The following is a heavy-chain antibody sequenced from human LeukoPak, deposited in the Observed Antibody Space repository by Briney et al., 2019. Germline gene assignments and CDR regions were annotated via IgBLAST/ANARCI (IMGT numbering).Heavy chain of an antibody. CDR3: ARAPHTIFAHQVYHYGMDV. V-gene: IGHV4-59*01. Sequence: SETLSLTCTVSGGSISSYYWSWIRQPPGKGLEWIGYIYYSGSTNYNPSLKSRVTISVDTSKNQFSLKLSSVTAADTAVYYCARAPHTIFAHQVYHYGMDVWGQGTTVTVSS. D-gene: IGHD3-3*01. CDR2: IYYSGST. J-gene: IGHJ6*02. CDR1: GGSISSYY.